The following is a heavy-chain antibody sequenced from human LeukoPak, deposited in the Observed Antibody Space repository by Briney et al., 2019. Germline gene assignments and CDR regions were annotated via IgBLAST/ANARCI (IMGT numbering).Heavy chain of an antibody. Sequence: PGGSLTLSCAASGFAFSTYAMNWVRQAPGKGLEWVSAISGSGGSTYYADSVKGRFTISRDNSKNTLYLQMNSLRAEDTAVYYCAKRPTVNLDYWGQGTLVTVSS. CDR1: GFAFSTYA. CDR2: ISGSGGST. CDR3: AKRPTVNLDY. V-gene: IGHV3-23*01. D-gene: IGHD4-17*01. J-gene: IGHJ4*02.